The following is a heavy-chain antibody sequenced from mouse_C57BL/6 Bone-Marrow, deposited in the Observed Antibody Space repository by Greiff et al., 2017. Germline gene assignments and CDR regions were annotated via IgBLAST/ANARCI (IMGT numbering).Heavy chain of an antibody. J-gene: IGHJ3*01. V-gene: IGHV5-9-1*02. CDR3: TRDGNFFAY. CDR1: GFAFSSYA. Sequence: EVKLVESGEGLVKPGGSLKLSCAASGFAFSSYAMSWVRQTPEKRLEWVAYISSGGDYIYYADTVKGRFTISRDNARNTLYLQMSSLKSEDTAMYYCTRDGNFFAYWGQGTLVTVSA. CDR2: ISSGGDYI. D-gene: IGHD2-1*01.